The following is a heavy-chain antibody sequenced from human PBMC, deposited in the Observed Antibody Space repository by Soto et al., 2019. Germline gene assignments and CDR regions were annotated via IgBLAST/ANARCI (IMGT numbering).Heavy chain of an antibody. V-gene: IGHV1-69*12. CDR3: ARTYHYDSGGKPYFYYGMDV. D-gene: IGHD3-22*01. Sequence: QVQLVQSGAEVKKPGSSVKVSCKASGGTFDNYAITWVRQAPGQGLEWMAGIIPMLDSANYAEKFQDRVTITAAEPTSTAYMEVSSLRSEDTAVYYCARTYHYDSGGKPYFYYGMDVWGQGTTVTVSS. J-gene: IGHJ6*02. CDR1: GGTFDNYA. CDR2: IIPMLDSA.